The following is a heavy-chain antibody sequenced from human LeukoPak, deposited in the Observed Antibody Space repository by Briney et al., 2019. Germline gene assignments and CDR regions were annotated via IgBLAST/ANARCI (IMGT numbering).Heavy chain of an antibody. V-gene: IGHV3-23*01. CDR2: ISGSGGST. CDR3: AKEEIYGSGSYYHYYYMDV. D-gene: IGHD3-10*01. J-gene: IGHJ6*03. Sequence: GGSLRLSCAASGFTFSSYAMSWVRQAPGKGLEWVSAISGSGGSTYYADSVKGRFTISRDNSKNTLYLQMNSLRAEDTAVYYCAKEEIYGSGSYYHYYYMDVWGKGTTVTVSS. CDR1: GFTFSSYA.